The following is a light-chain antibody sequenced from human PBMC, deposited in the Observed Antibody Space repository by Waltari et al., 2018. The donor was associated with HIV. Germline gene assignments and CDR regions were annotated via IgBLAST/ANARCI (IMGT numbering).Light chain of an antibody. CDR2: AAS. V-gene: IGKV1-NL1*01. CDR3: QQYYSTTTWT. J-gene: IGKJ1*01. Sequence: DIQLTQSPASLSASVGDRVTITCRASQAISNSIAWYQQRPGKAPRLLLFAASRLETGVTSRFIGRGSGTFFTLTITSLQPGDFATYYCQQYYSTTTWTFGQGTRVE. CDR1: QAISNS.